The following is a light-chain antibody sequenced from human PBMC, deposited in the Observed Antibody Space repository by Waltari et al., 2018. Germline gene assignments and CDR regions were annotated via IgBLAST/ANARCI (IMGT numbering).Light chain of an antibody. Sequence: QSVLTQPPSASGTPGQRVTISCSGSSSNIGSNTVNWYQQFPGTAPKLLIYSDNQRPSGVPDRSAGSKSGTSASLAISGLQSEDEASYYCAAWDDSLNGYVFGTGTKVTVL. V-gene: IGLV1-44*01. J-gene: IGLJ1*01. CDR3: AAWDDSLNGYV. CDR2: SDN. CDR1: SSNIGSNT.